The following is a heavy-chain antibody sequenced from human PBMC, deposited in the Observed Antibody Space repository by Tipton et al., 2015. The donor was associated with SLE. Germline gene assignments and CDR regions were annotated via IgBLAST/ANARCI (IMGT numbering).Heavy chain of an antibody. D-gene: IGHD2-15*01. CDR1: GGSISGYH. Sequence: LRLSCTVSGGSISGYHWSWLRQPPGKGLEWIGYISYTETTKYNPSLESRFIISVDTSKNQFSLRLSSVTAADTAMYYCAGHVGVAYYYAMDVWGQGTTVVISS. CDR2: ISYTETT. CDR3: AGHVGVAYYYAMDV. J-gene: IGHJ6*02. V-gene: IGHV4-59*08.